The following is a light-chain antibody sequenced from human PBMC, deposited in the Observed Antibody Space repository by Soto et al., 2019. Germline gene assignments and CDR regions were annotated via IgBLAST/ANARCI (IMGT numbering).Light chain of an antibody. J-gene: IGLJ1*01. Sequence: QSALTQPASVSGSPGQSITISCTGTSSDVGGYNYVSWYQQHPGKAPKLMTYDVSNRPSGVSNRFSGSKSGNTASLTISGLQAEDEGDYCCSSYTSSSTLVFGTGTKLAVL. CDR3: SSYTSSSTLV. CDR2: DVS. CDR1: SSDVGGYNY. V-gene: IGLV2-14*01.